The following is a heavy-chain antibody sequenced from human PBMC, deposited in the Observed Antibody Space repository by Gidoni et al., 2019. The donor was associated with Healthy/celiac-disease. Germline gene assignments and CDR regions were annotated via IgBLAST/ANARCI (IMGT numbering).Heavy chain of an antibody. J-gene: IGHJ5*02. V-gene: IGHV3-21*01. CDR1: GFTFSSYS. CDR2: ISSSSSYI. CDR3: AREGSDYYDSSGWWFDP. D-gene: IGHD3-22*01. Sequence: EVQLVESGGGLVKPGGSLRLSCAASGFTFSSYSMNWVRQAPGKGLEWVSSISSSSSYIYYADSVKGRFTISRDNAKNSLYLQMNSLRAEDTAVYYCAREGSDYYDSSGWWFDPWGQGTLVTVSS.